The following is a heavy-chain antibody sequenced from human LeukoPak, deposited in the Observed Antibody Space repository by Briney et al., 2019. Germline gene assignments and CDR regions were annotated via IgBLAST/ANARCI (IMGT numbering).Heavy chain of an antibody. Sequence: GGSLRLSCAASGFTFSSYAMSWVRQAPGKGLEWVSAISGSGGSTYYADSVKGRFTISRDNAKNSLYLQMNSLRAEDTAVYYCARDGGYSSGWYEDFDYWGQGTLVTVSS. CDR2: ISGSGGST. D-gene: IGHD6-19*01. CDR3: ARDGGYSSGWYEDFDY. CDR1: GFTFSSYA. V-gene: IGHV3-23*01. J-gene: IGHJ4*02.